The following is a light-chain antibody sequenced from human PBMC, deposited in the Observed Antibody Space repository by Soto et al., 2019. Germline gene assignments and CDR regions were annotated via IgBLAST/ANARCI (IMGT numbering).Light chain of an antibody. Sequence: EILLTQSPVTLSLSPGERATLSCGAIQSVTSSNLAWYQQKPGQAPRLLIYGASTRATGIPARFSGSGSGTEFTLTISSLQSEDFAVYYCQQYNNWPPITFGQGTRLEIK. J-gene: IGKJ5*01. CDR3: QQYNNWPPIT. CDR2: GAS. CDR1: QSVTSSN. V-gene: IGKV3-15*01.